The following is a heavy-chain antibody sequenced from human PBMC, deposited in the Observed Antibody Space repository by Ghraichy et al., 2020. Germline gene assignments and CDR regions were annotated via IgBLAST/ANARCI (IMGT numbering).Heavy chain of an antibody. CDR3: ARGDYGDYAGEGY. CDR2: IIPILGIA. D-gene: IGHD4-17*01. J-gene: IGHJ4*02. Sequence: SVKVSCKASGGTFSSYAISWVRLAPGQGLEWMGRIIPILGIANYAQKFQGRVTITADKSTSTAYMELSSLRSEDTAVYYCARGDYGDYAGEGYWGQGTLVTVSS. CDR1: GGTFSSYA. V-gene: IGHV1-69*04.